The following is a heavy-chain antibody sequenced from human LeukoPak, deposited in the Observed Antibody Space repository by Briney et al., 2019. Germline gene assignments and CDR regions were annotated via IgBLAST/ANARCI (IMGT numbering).Heavy chain of an antibody. V-gene: IGHV3-11*04. CDR1: GFTFSDYY. Sequence: GGSLRLSCAASGFTFSDYYMSWIRQAPGKGLEWVSYISSRGSSIYYADSVKGRFTISRDNAKKSLYLQVNSLRVEDTAVYYCARDASLYYVDHWGQGTLVTVSS. CDR2: ISSRGSSI. CDR3: ARDASLYYVDH. J-gene: IGHJ4*02.